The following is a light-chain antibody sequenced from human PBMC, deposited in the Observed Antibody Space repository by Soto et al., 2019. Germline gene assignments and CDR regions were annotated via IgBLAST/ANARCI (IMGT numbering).Light chain of an antibody. CDR1: SSDVGAYNS. Sequence: QSALTQPRSVSGSPGQSLTFSCTGTSSDVGAYNSVSWYQQHPGKAPKLVIYGVNKRPSGVPDRFFGSKSGNTASLTISGLQAEDEAVYYCSSFAGYYSLVFGGGTQLTVL. J-gene: IGLJ3*02. CDR2: GVN. V-gene: IGLV2-11*01. CDR3: SSFAGYYSLV.